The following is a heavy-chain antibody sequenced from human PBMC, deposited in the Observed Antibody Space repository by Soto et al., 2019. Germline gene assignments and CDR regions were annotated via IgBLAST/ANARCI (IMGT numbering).Heavy chain of an antibody. CDR3: ARDEITMIQYFQH. V-gene: IGHV3-30-3*01. Sequence: QVQLVESGGGVVQPGRSLRLSCAASGFTFSSYAMHWVRQAPGKGLEWVAVISYDGSNKYYADSVKGRFTISRDNSKTTLYLQMNSLSAEDTAVYYCARDEITMIQYFQHWGQGTLVTVSS. J-gene: IGHJ1*01. D-gene: IGHD3-22*01. CDR1: GFTFSSYA. CDR2: ISYDGSNK.